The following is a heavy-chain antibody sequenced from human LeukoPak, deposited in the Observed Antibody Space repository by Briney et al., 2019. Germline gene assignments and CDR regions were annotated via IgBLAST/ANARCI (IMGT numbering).Heavy chain of an antibody. Sequence: PAGSLRLYCAASGFTFSSYAMSWVRQAPGKGLEWVSAISGSGGSTYYADSVKGRFTISRDNSKNTLYLQMNSLRAEDTAVYYCAKSQDEYCSSTSCYAGNFDYWGQGALVTVSS. CDR3: AKSQDEYCSSTSCYAGNFDY. V-gene: IGHV3-23*01. CDR2: ISGSGGST. J-gene: IGHJ4*02. D-gene: IGHD2-2*01. CDR1: GFTFSSYA.